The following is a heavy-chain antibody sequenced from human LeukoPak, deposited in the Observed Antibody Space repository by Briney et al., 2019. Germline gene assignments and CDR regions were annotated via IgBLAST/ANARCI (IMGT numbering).Heavy chain of an antibody. CDR2: INHSGST. D-gene: IGHD3-22*01. CDR1: GGSFSGYY. Sequence: SETLSLTCAVYGGSFSGYYWSWIRQPPGKGLEWIGEINHSGSTNYNPSLKSRVTISVDTSKNQFSLKLSSVTAADTAVYYCARATQIRKTTHYYDNSGYLDMWGQGTMVTVSS. J-gene: IGHJ3*02. V-gene: IGHV4-34*01. CDR3: ARATQIRKTTHYYDNSGYLDM.